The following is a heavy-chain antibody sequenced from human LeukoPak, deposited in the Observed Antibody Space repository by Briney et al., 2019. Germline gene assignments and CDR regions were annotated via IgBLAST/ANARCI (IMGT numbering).Heavy chain of an antibody. CDR1: GGSFSGYY. Sequence: SETLSLTCAVYGGSFSGYYWSWIRQPPGKGLEWIGEINHSGSTNYNPSLKSRVTISVDTSKNQFSLKLSSVTAADPAVYYCGRGRRGESPRRNIVVVPAANWFDPWGQGTLVTVSS. V-gene: IGHV4-34*01. D-gene: IGHD2-2*01. J-gene: IGHJ5*02. CDR2: INHSGST. CDR3: GRGRRGESPRRNIVVVPAANWFDP.